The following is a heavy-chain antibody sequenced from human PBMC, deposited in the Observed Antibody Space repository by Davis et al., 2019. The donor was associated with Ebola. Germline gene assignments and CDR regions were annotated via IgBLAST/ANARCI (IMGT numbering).Heavy chain of an antibody. J-gene: IGHJ6*02. Sequence: GESLKISCAASGFTFSNAWMSWVRQAPGKGLEWVGRIKSKTDGGTTDYAAPVKGRFTISRDDSKNTLYLQMNSLKTEDTAVYYCTTGAANLGYCSSTSCYTRGYYYYYYGMDVWGQGTTVTVSS. CDR2: IKSKTDGGTT. CDR1: GFTFSNAW. V-gene: IGHV3-15*01. D-gene: IGHD2-2*02. CDR3: TTGAANLGYCSSTSCYTRGYYYYYYGMDV.